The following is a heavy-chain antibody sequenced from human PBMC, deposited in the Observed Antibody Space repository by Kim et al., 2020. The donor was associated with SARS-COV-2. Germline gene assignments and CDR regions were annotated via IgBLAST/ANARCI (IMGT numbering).Heavy chain of an antibody. CDR2: ISSSSSYI. Sequence: GGSLRLSCAASGFTFSSYSMNWVRQAPGKGLEWVSSISSSSSYIYYADSVKGRFTISRDNAKNSLYLQMNSLRAEDTAVYYCARGHYDYVWRSYEFDYWGHGTLVTVSS. V-gene: IGHV3-21*01. CDR3: ARGHYDYVWRSYEFDY. CDR1: GFTFSSYS. D-gene: IGHD3-16*01. J-gene: IGHJ4*01.